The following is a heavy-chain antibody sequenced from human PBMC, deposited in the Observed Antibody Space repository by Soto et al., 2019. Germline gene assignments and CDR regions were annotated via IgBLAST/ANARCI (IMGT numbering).Heavy chain of an antibody. Sequence: SETLSLTCGVSGGTIRSPDWWTWVRHPPGKGLEWIGEIFQSGSTNYTPSLESRVTISVDKSKNQFSLTLTSVTAADTAVYFCARGRGRYSSGWSWFDPWGQGILVTVPQ. CDR2: IFQSGST. V-gene: IGHV4-4*02. CDR3: ARGRGRYSSGWSWFDP. J-gene: IGHJ5*02. CDR1: GGTIRSPDW. D-gene: IGHD6-19*01.